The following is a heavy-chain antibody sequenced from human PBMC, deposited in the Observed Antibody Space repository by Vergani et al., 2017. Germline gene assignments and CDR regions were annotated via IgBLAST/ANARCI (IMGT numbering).Heavy chain of an antibody. Sequence: QVQLVESGGGVVQPGRSLRLSCAASGFTFSSYGMHWVRQAPGKGLEWVAVIWYDGSNKYYADSVKGRFTISRDNSKNTLYLQMNSLGAEDTAVYYCARESSGWYSSDYGMDVWGQGTTVTVSS. D-gene: IGHD6-19*01. J-gene: IGHJ6*02. CDR2: IWYDGSNK. V-gene: IGHV3-33*01. CDR1: GFTFSSYG. CDR3: ARESSGWYSSDYGMDV.